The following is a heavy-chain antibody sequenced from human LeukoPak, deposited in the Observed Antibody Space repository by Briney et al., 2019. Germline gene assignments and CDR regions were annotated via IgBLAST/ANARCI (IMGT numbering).Heavy chain of an antibody. J-gene: IGHJ5*02. CDR2: IKEDGSEK. V-gene: IGHV3-7*05. CDR1: GFTFRNYW. CDR3: ARASDPWLQLA. D-gene: IGHD1-1*01. Sequence: GGSLRLSCAASGFTFRNYWMIWVRQAPGKRLEWLGNIKEDGSEKRYADSVRGRFTISRDNAQTSLYLQMNSLRAEDTAVYYCARASDPWLQLAWGQGTLVTVSS.